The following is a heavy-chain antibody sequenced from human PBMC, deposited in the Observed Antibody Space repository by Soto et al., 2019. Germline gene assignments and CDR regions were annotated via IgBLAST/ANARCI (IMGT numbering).Heavy chain of an antibody. CDR1: GYTFNDYY. J-gene: IGHJ4*02. CDR3: ARPPFPGCLNAVCYPLDY. CDR2: INPSGGST. Sequence: QVQLVQSGAEVKKPRASVKVSCKASGYTFNDYYLHWVRQAPGQGLEWMGMINPSGGSTSYAQKFQGRVTMTRDTSTTTVYMEVSSLKSEDTAVYYCARPPFPGCLNAVCYPLDYWGQGTLVTVSS. D-gene: IGHD2-8*01. V-gene: IGHV1-46*02.